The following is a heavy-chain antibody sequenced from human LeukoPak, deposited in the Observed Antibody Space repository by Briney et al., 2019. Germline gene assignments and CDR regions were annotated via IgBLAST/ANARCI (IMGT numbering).Heavy chain of an antibody. CDR3: ARGLWFGDENPPYFDY. V-gene: IGHV4-61*02. CDR2: IYTSGTT. D-gene: IGHD3-10*01. Sequence: SSQTLSLTCTVSGGSISSSNYYWSWIRQPAGKGLEWIGRIYTSGTTNYNPSPKSRVTISIDTSKNQFSLKLSSVTAADTAVYYCARGLWFGDENPPYFDYWGQGTLVTVSS. J-gene: IGHJ4*02. CDR1: GGSISSSNYY.